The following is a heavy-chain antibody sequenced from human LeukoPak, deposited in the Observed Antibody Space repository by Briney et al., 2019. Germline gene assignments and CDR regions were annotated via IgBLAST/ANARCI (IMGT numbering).Heavy chain of an antibody. CDR1: GFTFSSYE. D-gene: IGHD3-10*01. Sequence: GGSLRLSCAASGFTFSSYEMNWVRQAPGKGLEWVSYISSSGSTIYYADSVKSRFTISRDNAKNSLYLQMNSLRAEDTAAYYCARAYGSRGYDYWGQGTLVTVSS. V-gene: IGHV3-48*03. CDR2: ISSSGSTI. J-gene: IGHJ4*02. CDR3: ARAYGSRGYDY.